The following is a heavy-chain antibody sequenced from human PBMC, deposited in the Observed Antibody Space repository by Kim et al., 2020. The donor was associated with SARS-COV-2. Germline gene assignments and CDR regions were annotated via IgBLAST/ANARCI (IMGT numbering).Heavy chain of an antibody. V-gene: IGHV1-69*13. CDR3: ARDMCVTMVRGVTHYYYGMDV. J-gene: IGHJ6*02. Sequence: SVKVSCKASGGTFSSYAISWVRQAHGQGLEWMGGIIPIFGTANYAQKFQGRVTITADESTSTAYMELSSLRSEDTAVYYCARDMCVTMVRGVTHYYYGMDVWGQGTTVTVSS. CDR1: GGTFSSYA. D-gene: IGHD3-10*01. CDR2: IIPIFGTA.